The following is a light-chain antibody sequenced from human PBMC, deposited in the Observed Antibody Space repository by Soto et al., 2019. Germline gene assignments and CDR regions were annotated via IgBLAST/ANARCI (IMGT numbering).Light chain of an antibody. J-gene: IGKJ5*01. CDR2: AAS. Sequence: DIQLTQSASPLSEDAGDRVAITLLASQSISTYLNWYQQKPGKAPKVLIYAASNLQSGVPPRFSGSGSGTDFTLTISSLQPEDVATYFCQQSYRTPITFGQGTRLEI. V-gene: IGKV1-39*01. CDR3: QQSYRTPIT. CDR1: QSISTY.